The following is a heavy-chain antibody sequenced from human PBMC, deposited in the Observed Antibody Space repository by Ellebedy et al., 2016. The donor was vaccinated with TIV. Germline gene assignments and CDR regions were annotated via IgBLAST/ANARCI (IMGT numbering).Heavy chain of an antibody. J-gene: IGHJ4*02. Sequence: GESLKISCAASGFTFSHHAFYWVRQAPGKGLEWVANINQDGRAKYYVDSVKGRFTISRDNAKNSLYLTMNSLSDDDTATYYCARDQWMGRAYYCDYWGQGSLVTVYS. CDR3: ARDQWMGRAYYCDY. CDR1: GFTFSHHA. CDR2: INQDGRAK. D-gene: IGHD1-26*01. V-gene: IGHV3-7*01.